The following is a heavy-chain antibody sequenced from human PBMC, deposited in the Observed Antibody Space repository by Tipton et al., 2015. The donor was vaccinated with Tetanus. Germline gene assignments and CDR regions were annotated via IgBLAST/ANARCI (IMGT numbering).Heavy chain of an antibody. Sequence: QLVQSGAEVEKPGASVKVSCKASGYTFTRHYLHWVRQAPGQGLEWMGIINPSGGSTDYAQKFQGRVTMTRDTSTSTVYMELSSLRYEDTAVYYCARDYDGSEPFDYWGQGSLLTVSS. CDR2: INPSGGST. CDR3: ARDYDGSEPFDY. J-gene: IGHJ4*02. D-gene: IGHD3-10*01. V-gene: IGHV1-46*01. CDR1: GYTFTRHY.